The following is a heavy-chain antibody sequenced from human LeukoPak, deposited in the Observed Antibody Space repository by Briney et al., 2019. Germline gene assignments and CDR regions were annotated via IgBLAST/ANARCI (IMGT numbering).Heavy chain of an antibody. CDR3: ARTYYYDSSGYYFFDY. V-gene: IGHV4-4*07. Sequence: SETLSLTCTVSGGSISSYYWGWIRQPAGKGLEWSGRIYTSGSTNYNPSLKRRVTMSVDTSKNQFSLKLSSVTAADTAVYYCARTYYYDSSGYYFFDYWGQGTLVTVSS. CDR1: GGSISSYY. J-gene: IGHJ4*02. D-gene: IGHD3-22*01. CDR2: IYTSGST.